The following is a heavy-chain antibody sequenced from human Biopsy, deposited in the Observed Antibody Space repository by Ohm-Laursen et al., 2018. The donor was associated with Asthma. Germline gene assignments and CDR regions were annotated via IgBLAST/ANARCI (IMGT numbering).Heavy chain of an antibody. CDR3: ARIKIRIGAGTDRYFDL. Sequence: SLRLSCAASGFTFSTYGMHWVRQAPGKGLEWVAVISHDGFNKDYGDSVNGRFTVSRDDSKNTLYLQMNSLRPDDTAVYYCARIKIRIGAGTDRYFDLWGRGTLVTVSS. D-gene: IGHD3-16*01. CDR1: GFTFSTYG. CDR2: ISHDGFNK. V-gene: IGHV3-30*03. J-gene: IGHJ2*01.